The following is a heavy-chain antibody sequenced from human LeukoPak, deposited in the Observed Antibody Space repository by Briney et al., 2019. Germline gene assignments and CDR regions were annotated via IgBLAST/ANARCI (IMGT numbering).Heavy chain of an antibody. Sequence: GGSLRLSSAASGFTFSSYGMHWVRQAPDRGLEWVAFIRNDESDEYYADSVKGRFTISRDNSQNTLYLQMNSLRAEDTAVYFCAKDRYYGSGNYYFDYWGQGTLVTVSS. V-gene: IGHV3-30*02. CDR3: AKDRYYGSGNYYFDY. CDR2: IRNDESDE. D-gene: IGHD3-10*01. J-gene: IGHJ4*02. CDR1: GFTFSSYG.